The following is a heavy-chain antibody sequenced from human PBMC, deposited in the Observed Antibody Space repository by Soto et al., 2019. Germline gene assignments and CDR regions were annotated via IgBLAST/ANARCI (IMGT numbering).Heavy chain of an antibody. Sequence: QITLKESGPTLVKPPQPPTLTCTFSGFSLTTSGASVGWVRQPPGKALEWLALIYWDDDKRYRPSLKSRLTITKDTSKNQVVLTMTNMDPVDTATYYCAHDNSYASWILFDNWGQGTLVTVSS. J-gene: IGHJ4*02. CDR2: IYWDDDK. D-gene: IGHD3-10*01. CDR3: AHDNSYASWILFDN. V-gene: IGHV2-5*02. CDR1: GFSLTTSGAS.